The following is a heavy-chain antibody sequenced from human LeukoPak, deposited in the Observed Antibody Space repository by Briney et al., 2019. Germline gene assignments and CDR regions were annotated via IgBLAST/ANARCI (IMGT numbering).Heavy chain of an antibody. Sequence: SETLSLTCAVYGGSFSGYYWGWIRQPPGKGLEWIGEINHSGSTNYNPSLKSRVTISVDTSKNQFSLKLSSVTAADTAVYYCARDLMTTVVKGDGYWGQGTLVTVSS. D-gene: IGHD4-23*01. J-gene: IGHJ4*02. CDR1: GGSFSGYY. CDR2: INHSGST. CDR3: ARDLMTTVVKGDGY. V-gene: IGHV4-34*01.